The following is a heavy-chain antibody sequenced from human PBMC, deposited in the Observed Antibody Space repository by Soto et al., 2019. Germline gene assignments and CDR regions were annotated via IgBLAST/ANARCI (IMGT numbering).Heavy chain of an antibody. D-gene: IGHD3-22*01. CDR1: GFTFSSYA. CDR3: AKNLGYYYDSSGYYPGYFDY. Sequence: PGGSLRLSCAASGFTFSSYAMSWVRQAPGKGLEWVSAISGSGGSTYYADSVKGRFTISRDNSKNTLYLQMNSLRAEDTAVYYCAKNLGYYYDSSGYYPGYFDYWGQGTLVTVSS. V-gene: IGHV3-23*01. J-gene: IGHJ4*02. CDR2: ISGSGGST.